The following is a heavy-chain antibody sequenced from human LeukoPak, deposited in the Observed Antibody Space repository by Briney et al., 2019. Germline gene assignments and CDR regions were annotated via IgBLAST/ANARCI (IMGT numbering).Heavy chain of an antibody. V-gene: IGHV3-33*06. CDR2: IWYDGSNK. D-gene: IGHD1-26*01. Sequence: PGGSLRLSCAASGFTFSRYGMHWVRQAPGKGLEWVAVIWYDGSNKYYADSVKGRFTISRDNSKNTLYLQMNSLRAEDTAVYYCAKVGSYSAFDIWGQGTMVTVSS. CDR1: GFTFSRYG. J-gene: IGHJ3*02. CDR3: AKVGSYSAFDI.